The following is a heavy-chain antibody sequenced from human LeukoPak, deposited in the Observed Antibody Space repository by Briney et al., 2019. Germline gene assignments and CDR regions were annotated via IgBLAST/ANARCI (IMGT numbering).Heavy chain of an antibody. Sequence: AGGSLRLSCAASGFTFSSYGMHWVRQAPGKGLEWVAFIRYDGSNKYYADSVKGRFTISRDNSKNTLYLQMNSLRAEDTAVYYCAIMKFITGTLGDYWGQGTLVTVSS. CDR3: AIMKFITGTLGDY. CDR2: IRYDGSNK. J-gene: IGHJ4*02. D-gene: IGHD1-20*01. CDR1: GFTFSSYG. V-gene: IGHV3-30*02.